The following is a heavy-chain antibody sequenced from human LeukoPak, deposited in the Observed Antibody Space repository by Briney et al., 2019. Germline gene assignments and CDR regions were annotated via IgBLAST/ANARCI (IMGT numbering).Heavy chain of an antibody. CDR1: GFTFSSYE. V-gene: IGHV3-48*03. CDR2: ISSSGSTI. D-gene: IGHD2-21*02. CDR3: ARDSIVTGEFDY. Sequence: GGSLRLSRVVSGFTFSSYEMNWVRQAPGKGLEWVSYISSSGSTIYYPDSVKGRFTISRDNAKNSLYLQMNSLRAEDTAVYYCARDSIVTGEFDYWGQGTLVTVSS. J-gene: IGHJ4*02.